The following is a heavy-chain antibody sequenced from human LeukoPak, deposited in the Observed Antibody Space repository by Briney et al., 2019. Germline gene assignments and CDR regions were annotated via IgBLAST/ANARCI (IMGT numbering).Heavy chain of an antibody. J-gene: IGHJ4*02. V-gene: IGHV1-69*13. D-gene: IGHD3-22*01. CDR3: ARGDWFYDSSGYGEDY. CDR2: IIPIFGTA. CDR1: GGTFISYA. Sequence: ASVKVSCKASGGTFISYAISWVRQAPGQGLEWMGGIIPIFGTANYAQKFQGRVTITADESTSTAYMELSSLRSEDTAVYYCARGDWFYDSSGYGEDYWGQGTLVTVSS.